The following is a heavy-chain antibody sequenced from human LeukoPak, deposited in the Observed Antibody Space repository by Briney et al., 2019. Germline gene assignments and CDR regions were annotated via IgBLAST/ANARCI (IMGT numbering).Heavy chain of an antibody. Sequence: PGGSLRLSCAASGFTFSSYGMHWVRQAPGKGLEWVAFIRYDGSNKYYADSVKGRFTISRDNAKNSLYLQMSSLRAEDTAVYYCARGHSSSWMSEIDYWGQGTRVYVSS. CDR1: GFTFSSYG. CDR3: ARGHSSSWMSEIDY. CDR2: IRYDGSNK. J-gene: IGHJ4*02. D-gene: IGHD6-13*01. V-gene: IGHV3-30*02.